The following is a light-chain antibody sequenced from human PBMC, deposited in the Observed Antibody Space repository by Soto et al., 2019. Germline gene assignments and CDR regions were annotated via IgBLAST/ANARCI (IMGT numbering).Light chain of an antibody. J-gene: IGKJ1*01. CDR3: QQYDDWPET. Sequence: EIVFAQSPGTPSLSPVERATLSCRASQNVRSNLAWYQQKPGQAPRLLIYGASTRATGIPARFSGRGSGTEFILTISSLQSEDFAVYYCQQYDDWPETFGQGTKVDIK. CDR1: QNVRSN. CDR2: GAS. V-gene: IGKV3-15*01.